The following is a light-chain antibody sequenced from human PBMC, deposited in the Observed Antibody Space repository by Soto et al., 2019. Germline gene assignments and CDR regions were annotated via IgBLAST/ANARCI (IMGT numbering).Light chain of an antibody. CDR3: QQYNSYPWT. V-gene: IGKV1-5*01. CDR2: DAS. CDR1: QSISIW. J-gene: IGKJ1*01. Sequence: DIQMTQSPSTLSASVGDRVTINCRASQSISIWLAWYQQRPGKAPKLLIYDASSLESGVPSRFSGSASGSEFTLTISSLQPDDFATYYCQQYNSYPWTFGQGTKVDIK.